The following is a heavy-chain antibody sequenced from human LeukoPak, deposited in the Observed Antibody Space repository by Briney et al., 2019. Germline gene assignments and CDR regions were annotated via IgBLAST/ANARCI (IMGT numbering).Heavy chain of an antibody. D-gene: IGHD3-22*01. CDR3: ARDQGSMIVVRMTNWYFDL. V-gene: IGHV3-7*01. Sequence: GGSLRLSCAASGFTFSNYWMSWVRKAPGKGLEWLANINQDGSEIYYVDSVKGRFTISRDNGKNSLYLQINSLRADDTAAYYCARDQGSMIVVRMTNWYFDLWGRGTLVTVSS. CDR2: INQDGSEI. J-gene: IGHJ2*01. CDR1: GFTFSNYW.